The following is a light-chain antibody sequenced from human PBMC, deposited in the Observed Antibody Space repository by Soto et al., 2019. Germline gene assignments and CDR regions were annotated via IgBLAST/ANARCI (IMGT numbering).Light chain of an antibody. CDR2: GVS. CDR1: QSVTSSY. CDR3: QQYSSLPHT. J-gene: IGKJ2*01. V-gene: IGKV3-20*01. Sequence: EIVLTQSPGTLSLSPGERATLSCRATQSVTSSYFAWYQQKPGQAPRLLIYGVSSRATDIPDRFSGSGSGTDFTLTISRLEHEDFVVYYCQQYSSLPHTFGQGTKVDIK.